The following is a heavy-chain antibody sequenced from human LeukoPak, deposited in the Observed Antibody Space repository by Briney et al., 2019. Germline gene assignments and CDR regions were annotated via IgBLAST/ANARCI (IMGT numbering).Heavy chain of an antibody. CDR1: GFTFSSYA. Sequence: GGSLRLSCAASGFTFSSYAMHWVRQAPGKGLEWVANIKQDGSEKYYVDSVKGRFTISRDNAKNSLYLQMNSLRAEDTAVYYCARDRPYSSSWGDYFDYWGQGTLVTVSS. J-gene: IGHJ4*02. D-gene: IGHD6-13*01. V-gene: IGHV3-7*01. CDR2: IKQDGSEK. CDR3: ARDRPYSSSWGDYFDY.